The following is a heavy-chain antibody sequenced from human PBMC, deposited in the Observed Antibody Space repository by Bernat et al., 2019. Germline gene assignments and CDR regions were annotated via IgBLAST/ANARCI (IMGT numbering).Heavy chain of an antibody. CDR2: IYYSGST. D-gene: IGHD4-11*01. CDR3: AKDLGNYAFDP. Sequence: QVQLQESGPGLVKPSETLSLTCTVSGGSISSYYWSWIRQPPGKGLEWIGYIYYSGSTNYNPSLKSRVTISVDTSKNQFSLKLSSVTAADTAVYYCAKDLGNYAFDPWGQGTLVTVSS. CDR1: GGSISSYY. J-gene: IGHJ5*02. V-gene: IGHV4-59*01.